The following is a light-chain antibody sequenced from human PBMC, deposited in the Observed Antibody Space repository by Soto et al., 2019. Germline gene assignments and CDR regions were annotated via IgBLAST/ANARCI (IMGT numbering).Light chain of an antibody. CDR2: EDS. Sequence: QSALTQPASVSGSPGQSIAISCTGTSSDVGGYNLVSWYQQHPGKAPKFLIYEDSKRPSGVSDRFSGSKSGNTASLTISGLQAEDEADYCCCSHAGSSTYVVFGGGTKLTVL. CDR1: SSDVGGYNL. V-gene: IGLV2-23*01. J-gene: IGLJ2*01. CDR3: CSHAGSSTYVV.